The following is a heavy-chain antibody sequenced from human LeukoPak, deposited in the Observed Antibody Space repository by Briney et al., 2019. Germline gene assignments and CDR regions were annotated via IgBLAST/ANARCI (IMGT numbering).Heavy chain of an antibody. V-gene: IGHV4-59*01. CDR3: ARGEGFCSGGSCFGYWFDP. Sequence: PSETLSLTCTVSGGSISSYYWSWIRQPPGKGLEWIGYIYYSGSTNYNPSLKSRVTISVDTSKNQFSLKLSSVTAADTAAYYCARGEGFCSGGSCFGYWFDPWGQGTLVTVSS. D-gene: IGHD2-15*01. CDR2: IYYSGST. CDR1: GGSISSYY. J-gene: IGHJ5*02.